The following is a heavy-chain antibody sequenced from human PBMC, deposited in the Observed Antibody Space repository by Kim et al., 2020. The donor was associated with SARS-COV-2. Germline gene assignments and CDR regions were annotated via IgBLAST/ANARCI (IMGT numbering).Heavy chain of an antibody. D-gene: IGHD6-13*01. J-gene: IGHJ4*02. V-gene: IGHV3-23*01. CDR2: T. Sequence: TYCSESRQHRFTISVDNSQTTLYLQIDSLRAEDTAIYYCAKEGRSSWSDYWGQGTLVTVSS. CDR3: AKEGRSSWSDY.